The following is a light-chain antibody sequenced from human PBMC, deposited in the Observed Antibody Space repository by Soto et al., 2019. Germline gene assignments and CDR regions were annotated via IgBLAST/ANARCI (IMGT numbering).Light chain of an antibody. V-gene: IGKV3-15*01. CDR3: QQYNNWPPLT. CDR1: QSVSTN. J-gene: IGKJ4*01. CDR2: GAS. Sequence: EIVMTQSPATLSVSPGERATLSCRASQSVSTNLAWYQQKPGQAPRLLMYGASTGATGIPARFSGSGSGTEFTLTISSLQSEDFAVYYCQQYNNWPPLTFGGGTKVDIK.